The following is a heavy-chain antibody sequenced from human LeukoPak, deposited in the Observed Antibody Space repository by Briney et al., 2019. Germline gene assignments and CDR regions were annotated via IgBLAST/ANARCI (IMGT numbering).Heavy chain of an antibody. D-gene: IGHD2-15*01. V-gene: IGHV4-39*01. CDR1: GDSISSNSYY. J-gene: IGHJ4*02. Sequence: KSSETLSLTCTVSGDSISSNSYYWGWIRQPPGKGLEWIGSIYYSGSTYNNPSLKSRVTISVDTSKNQFSLKLNSLTAADTAVYYCARRGCSGGSCYSYWGQGTLVTVSS. CDR3: ARRGCSGGSCYSY. CDR2: IYYSGST.